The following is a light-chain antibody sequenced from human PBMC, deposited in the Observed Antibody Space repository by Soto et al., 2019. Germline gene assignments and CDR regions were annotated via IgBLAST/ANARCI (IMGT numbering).Light chain of an antibody. CDR1: ASNVGTQF. V-gene: IGLV1-51*01. CDR2: DND. J-gene: IGLJ2*01. CDR3: GTWDTGLSAGV. Sequence: QSVLTQPPSVSAAPGQRVTISCSGSASNVGTQFVSWYQHRPGTAPKLLIYDNDERPSEIPDRFSGSKSDTSATLTITGVQTGDEADYYCGTWDTGLSAGVFGGGTKLTVL.